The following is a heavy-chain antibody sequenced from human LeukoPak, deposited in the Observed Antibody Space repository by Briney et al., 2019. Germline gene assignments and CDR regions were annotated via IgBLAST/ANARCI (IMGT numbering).Heavy chain of an antibody. CDR3: ARDIVVPTSSYYYYYGMDV. CDR1: GFTFSSYW. Sequence: PGGSLRLSCAASGFTFSSYWMSWVRQAPGKGLEWVANIKQDGSEKYYVDSVKGRFTISRDNAKNSLYLQMNSLRAEDTAVYYCARDIVVPTSSYYYYYGMDVWGQGTTVTVFS. D-gene: IGHD2-2*01. CDR2: IKQDGSEK. J-gene: IGHJ6*02. V-gene: IGHV3-7*01.